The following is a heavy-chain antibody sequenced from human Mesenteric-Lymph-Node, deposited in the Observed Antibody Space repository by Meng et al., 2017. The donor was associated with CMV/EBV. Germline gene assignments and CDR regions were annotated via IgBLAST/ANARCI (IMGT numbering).Heavy chain of an antibody. CDR1: GFTFNDYN. V-gene: IGHV3-21*01. CDR2: ITESGAYK. J-gene: IGHJ4*02. CDR3: ARSTPVPAATFDY. D-gene: IGHD2-2*01. Sequence: GGSLRLSCAAAGFTFNDYNINWVRQAPGKGLEWVSSITESGAYKYYADSVKGRFTISRDNSKNTLYLQMNSLRAEDTAVYYCARSTPVPAATFDYWGQGTLVTVSS.